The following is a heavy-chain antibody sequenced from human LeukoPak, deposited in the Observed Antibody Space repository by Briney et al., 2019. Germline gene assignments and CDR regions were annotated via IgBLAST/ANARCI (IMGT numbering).Heavy chain of an antibody. CDR3: ARDHGSWFIPSDY. CDR1: GYTFNGYY. V-gene: IGHV1-2*02. Sequence: ASVKVSCKASGYTFNGYYIHWVRQAPGQGLEWMGWINPNSGGTNYAQKFQGRVTMTRDTSISTAYMELSRLRSDDTAVYYCARDHGSWFIPSDYWGQGTLVTVSS. J-gene: IGHJ4*02. D-gene: IGHD6-13*01. CDR2: INPNSGGT.